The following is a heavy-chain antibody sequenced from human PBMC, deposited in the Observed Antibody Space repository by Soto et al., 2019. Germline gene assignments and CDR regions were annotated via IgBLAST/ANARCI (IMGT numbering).Heavy chain of an antibody. CDR3: ANQYFDY. CDR2: LSGDRGST. CDR1: GFTVSKYA. V-gene: IGHV3-23*01. Sequence: EVQLLESGGGLAQPGGSLRLSCVASGFTVSKYAMSWVRQAPGKGLEWVSTLSGDRGSTDYADSVKGRVTISRDNSKNTLYLQMSSLRAEDTAVYYCANQYFDYWGQGTLVTVSS. J-gene: IGHJ4*02.